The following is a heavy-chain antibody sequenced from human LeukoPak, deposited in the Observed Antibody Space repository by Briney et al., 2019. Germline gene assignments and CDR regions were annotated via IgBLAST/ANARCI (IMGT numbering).Heavy chain of an antibody. CDR3: ARSLPYGTTWYGRSDF. CDR1: GFPFNAYW. D-gene: IGHD6-13*01. V-gene: IGHV3-7*03. CDR2: IRQDGDTK. Sequence: GGSLRLSCAASGFPFNAYWMTWVRQAPGKGLEWVANIRQDGDTKYYVDSVKGRFTISRDNAMNSLYLQMNSLRAEDTAIYYCARSLPYGTTWYGRSDFWGQGTPVTVSS. J-gene: IGHJ4*02.